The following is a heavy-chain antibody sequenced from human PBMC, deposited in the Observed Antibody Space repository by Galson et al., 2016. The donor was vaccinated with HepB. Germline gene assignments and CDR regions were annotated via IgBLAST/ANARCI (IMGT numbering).Heavy chain of an antibody. CDR1: GGSISSGRFY. CDR2: FYYHGYA. V-gene: IGHV4-39*01. J-gene: IGHJ4*02. Sequence: ETLSLTCNVSGGSISSGRFYWSWIRQHPGKGLEWIGYFYYHGYAFHYPSLKGRVSLSRDISKNQFSRNVKSVTAADTAVYYCARHLSFWEIRQCYFDYWGQGSLATVSS. CDR3: ARHLSFWEIRQCYFDY. D-gene: IGHD2/OR15-2a*01.